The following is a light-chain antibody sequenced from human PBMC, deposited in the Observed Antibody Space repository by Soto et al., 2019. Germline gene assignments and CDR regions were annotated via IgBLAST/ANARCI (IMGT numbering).Light chain of an antibody. J-gene: IGKJ5*01. V-gene: IGKV3-20*01. CDR1: QSVGTR. CDR3: QHYQSGHPIT. Sequence: ILLTQSPDTLSLSPGERATLSCRAAQSVGTRLAWYQHKTGQAPRLLISGASSRATGIPDRFTGSGSETSFTLTISRLEPEDFALYYCQHYQSGHPITFGQGT. CDR2: GAS.